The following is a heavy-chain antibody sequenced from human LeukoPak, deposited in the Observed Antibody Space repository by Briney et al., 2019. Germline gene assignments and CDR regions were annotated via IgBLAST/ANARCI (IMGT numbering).Heavy chain of an antibody. V-gene: IGHV4-4*02. D-gene: IGHD3-10*01. CDR1: GGSISSSNW. CDR2: IYHSGST. CDR3: ARQLYVSGSYYAPMDV. J-gene: IGHJ6*03. Sequence: KPSGTLSLTCAVSGGSISSSNWWSWVRQPPGKGLEWIGEIYHSGSTNYNPSLKSRITISVDKSKNQFSLKMSSVTAADTAVYFCARQLYVSGSYYAPMDVWGKGTTVTISS.